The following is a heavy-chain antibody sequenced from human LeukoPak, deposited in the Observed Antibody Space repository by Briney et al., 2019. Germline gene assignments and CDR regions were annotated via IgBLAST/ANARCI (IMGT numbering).Heavy chain of an antibody. CDR1: GFTFSSYW. J-gene: IGHJ3*02. Sequence: GGSLRLSCAASGFTFSSYWMSWVRQAPGKGLEWVANIKQDGSEKYYVDSVKGRFTISRDNAKNSLYLQMNSLRAEDTAVYYCAGDRKLDSGYVSGRAFDIWGQGTMVTVSS. CDR2: IKQDGSEK. V-gene: IGHV3-7*01. D-gene: IGHD5-12*01. CDR3: AGDRKLDSGYVSGRAFDI.